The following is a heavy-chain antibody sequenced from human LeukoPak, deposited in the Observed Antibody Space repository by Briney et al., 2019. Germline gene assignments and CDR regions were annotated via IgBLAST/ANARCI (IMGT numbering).Heavy chain of an antibody. Sequence: ASVKVSCKASGGTFSSYAISWVRQAPGQGLEWMGGFIPIFGTANYAQKFQGRVTITADESTSTAYMELSSLRSEDTAVYYCARDPDDSSGYYVEDYWGQGTLVTVSS. V-gene: IGHV1-69*13. CDR2: FIPIFGTA. D-gene: IGHD3-22*01. J-gene: IGHJ4*02. CDR1: GGTFSSYA. CDR3: ARDPDDSSGYYVEDY.